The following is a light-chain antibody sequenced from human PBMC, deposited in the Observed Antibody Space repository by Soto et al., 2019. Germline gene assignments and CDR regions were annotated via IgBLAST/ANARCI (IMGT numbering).Light chain of an antibody. CDR1: SSDVGGYNY. V-gene: IGLV2-8*01. J-gene: IGLJ2*01. CDR3: SSYAGSNNFEV. Sequence: QSALTQPPSASGSPGQSVTISCTGTSSDVGGYNYVSWYQQHPGKAPKLTIYEVSKRPSGVPDRFSGSKSGNTASLTVSGLQAEDEADYYCSSYAGSNNFEVFGGGTKVTVL. CDR2: EVS.